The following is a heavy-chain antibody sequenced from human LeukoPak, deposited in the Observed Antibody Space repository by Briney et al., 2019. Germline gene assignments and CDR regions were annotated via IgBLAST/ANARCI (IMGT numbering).Heavy chain of an antibody. D-gene: IGHD2-15*01. CDR3: ARDELPSGYCSGGSCYSGDFDY. Sequence: GGSLRLSCAASGFTFSSYGMHWVRQAPGKGLEWVAFIRYDGSNKYYADSVKGRFTISRDNSKNTLYLQMNSLRAEDTVVYYCARDELPSGYCSGGSCYSGDFDYWGQGTLVTVSS. CDR2: IRYDGSNK. J-gene: IGHJ4*02. V-gene: IGHV3-30*02. CDR1: GFTFSSYG.